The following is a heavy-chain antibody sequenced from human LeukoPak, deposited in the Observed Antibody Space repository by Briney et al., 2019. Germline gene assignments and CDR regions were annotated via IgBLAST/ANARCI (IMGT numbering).Heavy chain of an antibody. J-gene: IGHJ6*02. V-gene: IGHV3-66*01. CDR3: ASGYYDSSGYYPFYYYYGMDV. Sequence: GGSLRLSCAASGFTVSSNYMSWVRQAPGKGLEWVSVIYSGGSTYYADSVKGRFTISRDNSKNTLYLQMNSLRAEDTAVYYCASGYYDSSGYYPFYYYYGMDVWGQGTTVTVSS. D-gene: IGHD3-22*01. CDR2: IYSGGST. CDR1: GFTVSSNY.